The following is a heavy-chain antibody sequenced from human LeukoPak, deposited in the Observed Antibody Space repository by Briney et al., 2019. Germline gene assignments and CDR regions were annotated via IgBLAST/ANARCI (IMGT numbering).Heavy chain of an antibody. D-gene: IGHD6-19*01. CDR1: GLTVSGNH. CDR3: ARDLYQIGWWFDP. Sequence: GGSLRLSCAASGLTVSGNHMSWVRQASGKGLEWVSVIYRGGDSYYADSVKGRFTISRDNSKNTLYLQMNRPRAEDTAVYYCARDLYQIGWWFDPWGQGTRVTVSS. CDR2: IYRGGDS. J-gene: IGHJ5*02. V-gene: IGHV3-66*01.